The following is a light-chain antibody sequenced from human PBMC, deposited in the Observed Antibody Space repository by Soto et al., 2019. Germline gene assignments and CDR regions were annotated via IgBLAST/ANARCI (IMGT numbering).Light chain of an antibody. Sequence: DSQMTQNNSTLSASVGDRVTVTCRASQSMSSWLSWYQQKPGKAPKLLIYDASSLESGVPSRFSGSGSGTEFTLTISSLQPDDFATYYCQQYNSYSRTFCGVTKVAIK. CDR3: QQYNSYSRT. V-gene: IGKV1-5*01. CDR2: DAS. CDR1: QSMSSW. J-gene: IGKJ4*01.